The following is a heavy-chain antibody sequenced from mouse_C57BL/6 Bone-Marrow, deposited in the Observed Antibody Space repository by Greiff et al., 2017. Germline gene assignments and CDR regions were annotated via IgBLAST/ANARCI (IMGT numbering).Heavy chain of an antibody. CDR1: GYSITSGYY. Sequence: VQLKESGPGLVKPSQSLSLTCSVTGYSITSGYYWNWIRQFPGNKLEWMGYISYDGSNNYNPSLKNRISITRDTSKNQFFLKLNSVTTEDTATYYCEGVREFAYWGQGTLVTVSA. CDR3: EGVREFAY. J-gene: IGHJ3*01. D-gene: IGHD2-2*01. V-gene: IGHV3-6*01. CDR2: ISYDGSN.